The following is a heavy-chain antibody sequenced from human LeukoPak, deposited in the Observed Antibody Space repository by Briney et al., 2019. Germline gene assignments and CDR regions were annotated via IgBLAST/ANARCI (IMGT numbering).Heavy chain of an antibody. J-gene: IGHJ4*02. V-gene: IGHV3-64*01. CDR2: ITSNGDKT. D-gene: IGHD1-26*01. CDR3: ARGGATTLFDY. Sequence: GGSLRLSCAASGFTFSSYAMHWVRQAPGKGLEYVSAITSNGDKTYYGNSVKGRFTISRDNSKNTLYLQMGSLSIEDVAVYYFARGGATTLFDYWGQGTLVTVSS. CDR1: GFTFSSYA.